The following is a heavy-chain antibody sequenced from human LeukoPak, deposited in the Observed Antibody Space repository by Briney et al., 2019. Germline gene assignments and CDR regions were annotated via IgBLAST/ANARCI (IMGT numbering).Heavy chain of an antibody. Sequence: GGSLRLSCAASGFTFSSYAMHWVRQAPGKGLEWVAVISYDGSNKYYADSVKGRFTISRDNSKNTLYLQMNSLRAEDAAVYYCARVQRQWALLIAYFDYWGQGTLVTVSS. V-gene: IGHV3-30*04. CDR3: ARVQRQWALLIAYFDY. D-gene: IGHD1-26*01. CDR2: ISYDGSNK. CDR1: GFTFSSYA. J-gene: IGHJ4*02.